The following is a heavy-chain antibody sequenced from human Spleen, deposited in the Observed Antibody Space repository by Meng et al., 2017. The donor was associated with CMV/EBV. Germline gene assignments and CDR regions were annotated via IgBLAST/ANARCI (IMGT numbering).Heavy chain of an antibody. Sequence: GESLKISCAASGFTFSSYAMSWVRQAPGKGLEWVSVISSNGDKRYYADFVKGRFTISRDSSKNTLYLRMNSLGPEDAAVYYCARGLGFVWSGSYGLDVWGRGTPVTVSS. J-gene: IGHJ6*02. CDR3: ARGLGFVWSGSYGLDV. CDR1: GFTFSSYA. CDR2: ISSNGDKR. V-gene: IGHV3-30*04. D-gene: IGHD3-3*01.